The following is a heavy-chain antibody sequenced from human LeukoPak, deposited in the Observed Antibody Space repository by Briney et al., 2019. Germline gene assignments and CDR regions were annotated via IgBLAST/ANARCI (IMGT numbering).Heavy chain of an antibody. V-gene: IGHV4-59*11. Sequence: SETLSLTCTVSGGSISSHYWSWIRQPPGKGLEWIGYIYYSGSTNYNPSLKSRVTISVDTSKNQFSLKLSSVTAADTAVYYCARGLEYYDSSGFDYWGQGTLVTVSS. CDR1: GGSISSHY. D-gene: IGHD3-22*01. CDR3: ARGLEYYDSSGFDY. J-gene: IGHJ4*02. CDR2: IYYSGST.